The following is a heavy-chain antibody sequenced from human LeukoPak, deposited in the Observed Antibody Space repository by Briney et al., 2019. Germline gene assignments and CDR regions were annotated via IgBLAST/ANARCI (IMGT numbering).Heavy chain of an antibody. V-gene: IGHV3-21*01. J-gene: IGHJ4*02. CDR1: GFTFSGYW. CDR3: ARTYYDILTGKGDYFDY. Sequence: GGSLRLSCAASGFTFSGYWMHWVRQAPGKGLEWVSSISSSSSYIYYADSVKGRFTISRDNAKNSLYLQMNSLRAEDTAVYYCARTYYDILTGKGDYFDYWGQGTLVTVSS. CDR2: ISSSSSYI. D-gene: IGHD3-9*01.